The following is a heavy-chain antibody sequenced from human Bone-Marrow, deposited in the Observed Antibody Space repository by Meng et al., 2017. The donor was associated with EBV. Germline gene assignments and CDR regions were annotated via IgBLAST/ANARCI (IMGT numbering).Heavy chain of an antibody. CDR1: GFTFSDYY. Sequence: GKLGVAGGGWGKRGESLVLSCAASGFTFSDYYMSWIRQASGKGLEWVSYISSSGSTIYYADSVKGRFTISRDNGKKSLYLQMNSLRAEETAVYYCARDPNDFWSGYYDYWGQGTLVTVSS. CDR3: ARDPNDFWSGYYDY. V-gene: IGHV3-11*01. J-gene: IGHJ4*02. D-gene: IGHD3-3*01. CDR2: ISSSGSTI.